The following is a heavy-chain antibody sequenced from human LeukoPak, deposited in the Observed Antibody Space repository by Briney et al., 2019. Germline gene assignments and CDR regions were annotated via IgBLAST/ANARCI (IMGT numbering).Heavy chain of an antibody. CDR1: GDSISNYD. J-gene: IGHJ5*01. CDR2: IYGSGNT. Sequence: SETLSLTCTVSGDSISNYDWTWIRQPAGKGLEWIGRIYGSGNTRYNPSLKSRVSMSIGTSKNQFSLKLSSVTAADTAVYFCARGMAAAYDYNWFDSWGQGTLVTVTS. D-gene: IGHD5-12*01. V-gene: IGHV4-4*07. CDR3: ARGMAAAYDYNWFDS.